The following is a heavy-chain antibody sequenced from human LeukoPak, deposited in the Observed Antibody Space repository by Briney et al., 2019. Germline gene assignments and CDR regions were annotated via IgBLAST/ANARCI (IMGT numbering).Heavy chain of an antibody. CDR1: GGSISSSSYY. Sequence: SETLSLTCTVSGGSISSSSYYWGWIRQPQGKGRGWIGSIYYSGSTYYNPSLKSRVTISVDTSKNQFSLKLSSVTAADTAVYYCARHPMSPYGLVMDVWGKGTTVTVSS. D-gene: IGHD3-10*01. J-gene: IGHJ6*03. CDR2: IYYSGST. CDR3: ARHPMSPYGLVMDV. V-gene: IGHV4-39*01.